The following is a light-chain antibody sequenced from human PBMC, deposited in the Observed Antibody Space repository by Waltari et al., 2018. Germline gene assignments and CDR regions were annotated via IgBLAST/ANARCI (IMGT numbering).Light chain of an antibody. CDR3: CSYAGTYFWV. J-gene: IGLJ3*02. CDR1: STDVGVYDF. Sequence: QSALTQPRSVSGSPGQSVTISCPGTSTDVGVYDFISWYQHHPGKAPKLLIYDVTKRPSGVPDRFSGSKSGNTASLTISGLQAEDEADYYCCSYAGTYFWVFGGGTKLTVL. CDR2: DVT. V-gene: IGLV2-11*01.